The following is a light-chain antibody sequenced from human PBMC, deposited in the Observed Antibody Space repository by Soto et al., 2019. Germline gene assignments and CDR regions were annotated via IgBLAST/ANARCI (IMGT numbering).Light chain of an antibody. J-gene: IGLJ1*01. V-gene: IGLV4-69*01. CDR3: QTWGAGVHV. Sequence: QSVLTQSPSASASLGASVKLTCTLSSGHSSSAIAWHQQQPEKGPRFLMKLNSDGRHSKGDGIPDRFSGSSSGAERYLTISSLQSEDEADYYCQTWGAGVHVFGTGTQLTVL. CDR2: LNSDGRH. CDR1: SGHSSSA.